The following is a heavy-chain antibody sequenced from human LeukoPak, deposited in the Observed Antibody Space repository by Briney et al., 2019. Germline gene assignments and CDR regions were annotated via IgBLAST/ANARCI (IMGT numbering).Heavy chain of an antibody. CDR3: AIIVWFGDLDAFDI. V-gene: IGHV1-18*01. D-gene: IGHD3-10*01. J-gene: IGHJ3*02. CDR2: ISAYNGNT. CDR1: GYTFTSYG. Sequence: ASVKVSCKASGYTFTSYGISWVRQAPGQGLEWMGRISAYNGNTNYAQKLQGRVTMTTDTSTSTAYMELRSLRSDDTAVYYCAIIVWFGDLDAFDIWGQGTMVTVSS.